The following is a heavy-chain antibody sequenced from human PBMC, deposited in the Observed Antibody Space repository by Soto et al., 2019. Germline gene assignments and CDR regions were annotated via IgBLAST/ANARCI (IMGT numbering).Heavy chain of an antibody. J-gene: IGHJ3*02. CDR3: ARDIGDETSRWTDAFDI. CDR2: RWYDGTNK. V-gene: IGHV3-33*01. Sequence: HPGGSLRLSCAASGFTFSSYGMHRVRQAPGKGREWVAGRWYDGTNKYYVDAVKERFSISKDNSKNTLYQQMNSIRAEDTAIYYCARDIGDETSRWTDAFDIWGQRTLVTVSS. D-gene: IGHD6-13*01. CDR1: GFTFSSYG.